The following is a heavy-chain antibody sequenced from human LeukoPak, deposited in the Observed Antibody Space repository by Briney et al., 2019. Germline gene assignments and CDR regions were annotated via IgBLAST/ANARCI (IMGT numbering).Heavy chain of an antibody. D-gene: IGHD1-26*01. Sequence: GGSLRLSCAASGFTFSSYGMHWVRQAPGKGLEWVAVISYDGSNKYYADSVKGRFTISRDNSKNTLYLQVNSLRAEDTAVYYCAKDPAVGATAFDYWGQGTLVTVSS. CDR2: ISYDGSNK. J-gene: IGHJ4*02. V-gene: IGHV3-30*18. CDR3: AKDPAVGATAFDY. CDR1: GFTFSSYG.